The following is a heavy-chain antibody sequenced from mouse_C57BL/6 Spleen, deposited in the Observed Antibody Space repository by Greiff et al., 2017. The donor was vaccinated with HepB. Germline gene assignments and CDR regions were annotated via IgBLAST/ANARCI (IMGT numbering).Heavy chain of an antibody. D-gene: IGHD2-1*01. V-gene: IGHV1-82*01. CDR3: ASSYGNYFDY. J-gene: IGHJ2*01. CDR1: GYAFSSSW. CDR2: IYPGDGDT. Sequence: QVQLQQSGPELVKPGASVKISCKASGYAFSSSWMNWVKQRPGKGLEWIGRIYPGDGDTNYNGKFKGKATLTADKSSSTAYMQLSSLTSEDSAVYFCASSYGNYFDYWGQGTTLTVSS.